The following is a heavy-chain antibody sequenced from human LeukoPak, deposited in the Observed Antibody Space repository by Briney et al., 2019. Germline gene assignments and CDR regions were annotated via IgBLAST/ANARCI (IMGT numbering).Heavy chain of an antibody. CDR1: GYPFTSYY. J-gene: IGHJ4*02. CDR3: ARVMVRYYYDSSGYYSTRYFDY. CDR2: INPSGGST. D-gene: IGHD3-22*01. V-gene: IGHV1-46*01. Sequence: APVKGSFQAPGYPFTSYYMHWVRPAPGQGLEGVGIINPSGGSTSYAQKFQGRVTMTRNTSTSTVYMELSSLRSEDTAVYYCARVMVRYYYDSSGYYSTRYFDYWGQGTLVTVSS.